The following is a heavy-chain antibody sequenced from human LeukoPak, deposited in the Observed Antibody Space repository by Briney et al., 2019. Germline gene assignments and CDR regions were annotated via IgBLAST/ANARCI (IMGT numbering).Heavy chain of an antibody. D-gene: IGHD5-24*01. CDR2: INAGNGNT. Sequence: ASVKVSCKASGYTFTSYGISWVRQAPGQGLEWMGWINAGNGNTKYSQKFQGRVTITRDTSASTAYMELSSLRSEDTAVYYCARVEMATAPFDYWGQETLVTVSS. CDR3: ARVEMATAPFDY. CDR1: GYTFTSYG. J-gene: IGHJ4*02. V-gene: IGHV1-3*01.